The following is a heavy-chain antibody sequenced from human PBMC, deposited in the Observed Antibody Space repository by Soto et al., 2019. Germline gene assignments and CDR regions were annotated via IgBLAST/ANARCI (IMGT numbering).Heavy chain of an antibody. V-gene: IGHV3-33*01. CDR2: IFYDGFNE. CDR3: VMGWVSGVHLSCLDL. Sequence: QVQLVESGGGVVQPGTSLRLSCAASGFTFRQYGMHWVRQAPGKGLDWVAVIFYDGFNEYYADCVRGRFTISRDNSGNMVYLQMNSLRAEDTAVYYCVMGWVSGVHLSCLDLWGQGTAVVVSS. CDR1: GFTFRQYG. J-gene: IGHJ3*01. D-gene: IGHD6-19*01.